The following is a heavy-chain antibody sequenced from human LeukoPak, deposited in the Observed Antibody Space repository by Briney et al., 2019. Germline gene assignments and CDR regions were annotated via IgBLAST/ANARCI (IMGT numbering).Heavy chain of an antibody. CDR3: ARDLRYSSGWSASGMDV. CDR2: INPNSGGT. J-gene: IGHJ6*03. D-gene: IGHD6-19*01. CDR1: GYTFTGYY. Sequence: GASVKVSCKASGYTFTGYYMHWVRQAPGQGLEWMGWINPNSGGTRYAQKFQGRVTMTRDTSISTAYMELSRLRSDDTAMYYCARDLRYSSGWSASGMDVWGKGTTVTISS. V-gene: IGHV1-2*02.